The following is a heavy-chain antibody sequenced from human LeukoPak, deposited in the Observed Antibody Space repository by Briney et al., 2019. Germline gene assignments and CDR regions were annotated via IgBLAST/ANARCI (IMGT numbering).Heavy chain of an antibody. CDR3: AAVASRGQDAFDI. CDR1: GGSISSNDYY. CDR2: IYYSGST. J-gene: IGHJ3*02. V-gene: IGHV4-39*01. Sequence: PSETLSLTCTVSGGSISSNDYYWGWIRQPPGRGLEWIGNIYYSGSTFYNPSLKSRVTISVDTSKNQFSLKLSSVTAADTAVYYCAAVASRGQDAFDIWGQGTMVTVSS. D-gene: IGHD6-19*01.